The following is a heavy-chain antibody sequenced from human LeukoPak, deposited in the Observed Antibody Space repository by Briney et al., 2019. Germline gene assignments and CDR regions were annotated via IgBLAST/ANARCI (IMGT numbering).Heavy chain of an antibody. V-gene: IGHV4-59*08. CDR1: GGSISGYY. J-gene: IGHJ4*02. Sequence: SETLSLTCTVSGGSISGYYWSWIRQPPGKGLEWIGYIYYSGSINYNPSLKSRVTISVDTSKNQFSLKLTSVTAADTVVYYCARHLYGSGSYDYWGQGTLVTVSS. D-gene: IGHD3-10*01. CDR3: ARHLYGSGSYDY. CDR2: IYYSGSI.